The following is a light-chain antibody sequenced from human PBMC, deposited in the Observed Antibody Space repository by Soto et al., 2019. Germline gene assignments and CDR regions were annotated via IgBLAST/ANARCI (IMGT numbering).Light chain of an antibody. V-gene: IGKV1-5*03. CDR3: QQYNNWPLWT. Sequence: DIQMTQSPSTLSASVGDRVTITCRASQSISSWLAWYQQKPGKAPKLLIYKASSLESGVPSRFSGSGSGTEFTLTISSLQPDDFAVYYCQQYNNWPLWTFGQGTKVEIK. CDR2: KAS. J-gene: IGKJ1*01. CDR1: QSISSW.